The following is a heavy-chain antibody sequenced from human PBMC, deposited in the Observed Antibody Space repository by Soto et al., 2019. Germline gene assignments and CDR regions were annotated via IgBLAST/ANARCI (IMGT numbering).Heavy chain of an antibody. D-gene: IGHD3-10*01. CDR2: SSGGGDNT. CDR3: AKGRGGSGSLTPRVDF. J-gene: IGHJ4*02. Sequence: EVQLLESGGGLVQPGGSLRLSCAASGFTFNNYAMTWVRQAPGKGLEWVSASSGGGDNTYYADSVKGRFTVSRDGSKNTLYLQMSSLRAEDTALYYCAKGRGGSGSLTPRVDFWGQGTLVTVSS. V-gene: IGHV3-23*01. CDR1: GFTFNNYA.